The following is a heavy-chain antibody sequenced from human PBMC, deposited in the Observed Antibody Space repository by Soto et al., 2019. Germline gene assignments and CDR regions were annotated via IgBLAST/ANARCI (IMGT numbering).Heavy chain of an antibody. CDR3: ARGGTLWVGELLSNGFDY. V-gene: IGHV4-34*01. CDR1: GGSFSGYY. Sequence: SETLSLTCAVYGGSFSGYYWSWIRQPPGKGLDWIGEINHSGSTNYNPSLKSRVTISVDTSKNQFSLKLSSVTAADTAVYYCARGGTLWVGELLSNGFDYWGQGTLVTVSS. J-gene: IGHJ4*02. D-gene: IGHD3-10*01. CDR2: INHSGST.